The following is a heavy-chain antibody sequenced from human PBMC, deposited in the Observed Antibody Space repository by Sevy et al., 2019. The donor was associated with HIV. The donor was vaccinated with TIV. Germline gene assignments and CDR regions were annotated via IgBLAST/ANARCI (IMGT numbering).Heavy chain of an antibody. CDR2: IIPIFGTA. Sequence: ASVKVSCKASGGTFSSYAISWVRQAPGQGLEWMGGIIPIFGTANYAQKFQGRVTITADESTSTAYMELSSLRSEDTAVYYCARGAVVYDFWSGYYGYWGHGTLVTVSS. CDR3: ARGAVVYDFWSGYYGY. CDR1: GGTFSSYA. D-gene: IGHD3-3*01. J-gene: IGHJ4*01. V-gene: IGHV1-69*13.